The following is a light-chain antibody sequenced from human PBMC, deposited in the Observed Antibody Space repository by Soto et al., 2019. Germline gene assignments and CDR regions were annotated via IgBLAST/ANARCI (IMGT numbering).Light chain of an antibody. V-gene: IGLV1-47*02. CDR1: SSNVGSNY. J-gene: IGLJ1*01. Sequence: QSVLTQPPSASGTPGQRVTISCSGSSSNVGSNYVYWYQQLPGTAPKLLIFFNNQRPSGVPDRFSGSKSGTSASLAISGRRSEDESDYYCAAWDDSLSGFVFGTGTKLTVL. CDR2: FNN. CDR3: AAWDDSLSGFV.